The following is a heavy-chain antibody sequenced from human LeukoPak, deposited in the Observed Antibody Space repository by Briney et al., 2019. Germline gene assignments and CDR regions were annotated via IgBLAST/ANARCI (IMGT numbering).Heavy chain of an antibody. D-gene: IGHD6-19*01. J-gene: IGHJ4*02. V-gene: IGHV4-59*08. CDR3: ARGERSGPSRFDY. CDR2: IYYSGST. Sequence: PSQTLSLTCTVSGGSISSYYWSWIRQPPGKGLEWIGYIYYSGSTNYNPSLKSRVTISVDTSKNQFSLKLSSVTAADTAVYYCARGERSGPSRFDYWGQGTLVTVSS. CDR1: GGSISSYY.